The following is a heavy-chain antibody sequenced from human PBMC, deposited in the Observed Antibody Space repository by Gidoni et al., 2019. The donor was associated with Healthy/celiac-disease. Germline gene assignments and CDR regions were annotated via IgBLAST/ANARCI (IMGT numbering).Heavy chain of an antibody. J-gene: IGHJ4*02. D-gene: IGHD2-15*01. CDR3: ARIGGGY. V-gene: IGHV3-74*01. CDR1: SYW. CDR2: INSEGSST. Sequence: SYWMHWVRQAPGKGLVWVSRINSEGSSTSYADSVKGRFTISRDNAKNTLYLQMNSLRAEDTAVYYCARIGGGYWGQGTLVTVSS.